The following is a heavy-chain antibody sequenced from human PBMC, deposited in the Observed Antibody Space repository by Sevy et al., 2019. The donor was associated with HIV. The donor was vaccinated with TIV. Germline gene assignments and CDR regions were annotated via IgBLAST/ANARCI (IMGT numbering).Heavy chain of an antibody. D-gene: IGHD3-3*02. CDR3: ARDGRGISAFDI. CDR1: EFTFSSHA. J-gene: IGHJ3*02. CDR2: ISGNGENT. V-gene: IGHV3-23*01. Sequence: GGSLRLSCAASEFTFSSHAVSWVRQAPGKGLEWVSAISGNGENTYYADSVRGRFTISRDNFKNTLYLHMSTLRAEDTALYYCARDGRGISAFDIWGQGTMVTVSS.